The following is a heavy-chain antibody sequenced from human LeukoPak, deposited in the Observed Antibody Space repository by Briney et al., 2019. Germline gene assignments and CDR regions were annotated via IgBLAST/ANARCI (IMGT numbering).Heavy chain of an antibody. J-gene: IGHJ4*02. V-gene: IGHV5-51*01. CDR1: GYIFTSYW. D-gene: IGHD3-10*01. Sequence: GASLKISCKGSGYIFTSYWIGWVRQMPGKGLEWMGIIYPGDSDTRYSPSFQGQVTISADKSISTAYLQWSSLKASDTAMYYCARHSTYYYGSGSYYNVWLDYWGRGTLVTVSS. CDR2: IYPGDSDT. CDR3: ARHSTYYYGSGSYYNVWLDY.